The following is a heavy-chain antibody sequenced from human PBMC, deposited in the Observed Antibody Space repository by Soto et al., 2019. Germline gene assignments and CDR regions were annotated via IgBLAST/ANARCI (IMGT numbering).Heavy chain of an antibody. Sequence: QVHLVESGGGVVQPGTSLRLSCVASGFTFSKYGMHWVRQAPGKGLEWVAILTDDGKEKYYADSVKGRFIISRDNSNNTRFLQMNTLSAEDTAVYYCANVSFALKYYYGLDVWGQGTTVSVSS. CDR3: ANVSFALKYYYGLDV. J-gene: IGHJ6*02. D-gene: IGHD3-16*01. CDR2: LTDDGKEK. V-gene: IGHV3-30*18. CDR1: GFTFSKYG.